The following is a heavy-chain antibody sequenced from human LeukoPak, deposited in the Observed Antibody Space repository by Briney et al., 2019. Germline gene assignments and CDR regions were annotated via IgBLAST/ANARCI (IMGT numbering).Heavy chain of an antibody. D-gene: IGHD6-19*01. CDR1: GFTFSSYS. V-gene: IGHV3-53*01. Sequence: GGSLRLSCAASGFTFSSYSMNWVRQAPGKGLKWVSVIYSGGSTYYADPVKVRFTISRDNSKNTLYLQMNSLRAEDTAVYYCARDSGSASGWSFDYWGQGTLVTVSS. J-gene: IGHJ4*02. CDR3: ARDSGSASGWSFDY. CDR2: IYSGGST.